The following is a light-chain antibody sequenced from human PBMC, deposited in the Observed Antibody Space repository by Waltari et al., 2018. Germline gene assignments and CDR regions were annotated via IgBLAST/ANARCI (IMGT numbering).Light chain of an antibody. J-gene: IGLJ3*02. CDR3: AAWDDSLNGPWV. CDR1: TSNIGTNP. Sequence: QSVLTQPPSASGTPGQRVAIPCSGTTSNIGTNPVPWYQQLPGTAPKLLISNTNPRPSEVPERVSGSKVGTSAVLAISCLQSEDEAEYYCAAWDDSLNGPWVFGGGTKLTVL. V-gene: IGLV1-44*01. CDR2: NTN.